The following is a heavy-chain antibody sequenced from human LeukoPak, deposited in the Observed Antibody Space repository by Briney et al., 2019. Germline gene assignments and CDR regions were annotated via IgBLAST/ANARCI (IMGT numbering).Heavy chain of an antibody. CDR1: GYTFTSYD. CDR2: MNPNSGNT. Sequence: GASVTVSCKASGYTFTSYDINWVRQATGQGLEWMGWMNPNSGNTGYAQKFQGRVTMTRNTSISTAYMELSSLRSEDTAVYYWARTKPVYYDENWFDPWGQGTLVTVS. D-gene: IGHD3-22*01. J-gene: IGHJ5*02. CDR3: ARTKPVYYDENWFDP. V-gene: IGHV1-8*01.